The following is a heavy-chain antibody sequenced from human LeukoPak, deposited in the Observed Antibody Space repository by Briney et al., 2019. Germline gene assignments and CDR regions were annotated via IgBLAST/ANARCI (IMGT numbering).Heavy chain of an antibody. CDR3: AGSLFYGSGSYYPNWFDP. V-gene: IGHV1-2*02. CDR2: INPNSGGT. J-gene: IGHJ5*02. D-gene: IGHD3-10*01. CDR1: GYTFTGYY. Sequence: ASVKVSCKASGYTFTGYYMHWVRQAPGQGLEWMGWINPNSGGTNYAQKFQGRVTMTRDTSISTAYMELSRLRSDDTAVYYCAGSLFYGSGSYYPNWFDPWGQGTLVTVSS.